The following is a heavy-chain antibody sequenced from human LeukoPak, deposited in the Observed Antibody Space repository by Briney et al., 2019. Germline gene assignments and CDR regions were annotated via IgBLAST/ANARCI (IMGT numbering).Heavy chain of an antibody. J-gene: IGHJ3*02. D-gene: IGHD1-26*01. Sequence: PGGSLRLSCAASGFFVSSNYMSWVRQAPGKGLEWVSVIYIDGSTYYADSVKGRFTISKDISRSTLYVQMNSLRADDTAVYYCARAYSGSLTTFGIWGQGTVVTVSS. CDR1: GFFVSSNY. CDR2: IYIDGST. CDR3: ARAYSGSLTTFGI. V-gene: IGHV3-53*01.